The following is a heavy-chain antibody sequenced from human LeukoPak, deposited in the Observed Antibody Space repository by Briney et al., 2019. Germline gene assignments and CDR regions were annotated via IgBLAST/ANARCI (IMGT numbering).Heavy chain of an antibody. D-gene: IGHD3-10*01. V-gene: IGHV7-4-1*02. CDR2: INTNTGNP. CDR1: GYTFTSYA. J-gene: IGHJ5*02. CDR3: ARGPTPLTHYPGIWFGENWFDP. Sequence: GASVKVSCKASGYTFTSYAMNWVRQAPGQGLEWMGWINTNTGNPTYAQGFTGRFVFSLDTSVSTAYLQISSLKAEDTAVYYCARGPTPLTHYPGIWFGENWFDPWGQGTLVTVSS.